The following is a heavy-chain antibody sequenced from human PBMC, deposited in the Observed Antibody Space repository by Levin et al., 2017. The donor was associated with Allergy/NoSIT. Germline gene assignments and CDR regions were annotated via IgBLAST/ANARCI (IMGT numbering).Heavy chain of an antibody. V-gene: IGHV4-39*01. CDR1: GGSISGSSYY. Sequence: SETLSLTCTVSGGSISGSSYYWGWIRQPPGKGLQWIGSIYYSGSTYYNPSLKSRVTVSVDTSKNQFSLKLTSVTAADTAVYYCASRTYRDWGQGILVTVSS. CDR3: ASRTYRD. J-gene: IGHJ4*02. CDR2: IYYSGST. D-gene: IGHD3-16*02.